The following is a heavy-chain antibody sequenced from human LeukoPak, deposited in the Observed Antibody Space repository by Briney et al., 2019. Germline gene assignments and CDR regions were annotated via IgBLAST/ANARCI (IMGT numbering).Heavy chain of an antibody. CDR2: IYYSGST. Sequence: SETLSLTCTVSGGSISSSSYYWGWIRQPPGKGLEWIGSIYYSGSTYYNPSLKSRVTISVDTSKNQFSLKLSSVTAADTAVYYCASTYSGSYYGSTSLYYFDYWGQGTLVTVSS. CDR1: GGSISSSSYY. CDR3: ASTYSGSYYGSTSLYYFDY. D-gene: IGHD1-26*01. V-gene: IGHV4-39*01. J-gene: IGHJ4*02.